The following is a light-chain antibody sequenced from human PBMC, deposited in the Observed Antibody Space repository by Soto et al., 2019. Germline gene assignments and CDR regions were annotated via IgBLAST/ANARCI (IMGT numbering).Light chain of an antibody. J-gene: IGLJ1*01. V-gene: IGLV2-8*01. Sequence: QSALTQPPSASGSPGQSVTISCTGTSSDVGAYNYVSWYQQHPGKAPKLMIYEVSKRPSGVPDRFSGSKSGNTASLTVSGLQAEDEADCYCSSHAGSNNYVFGTGTKVTVL. CDR2: EVS. CDR3: SSHAGSNNYV. CDR1: SSDVGAYNY.